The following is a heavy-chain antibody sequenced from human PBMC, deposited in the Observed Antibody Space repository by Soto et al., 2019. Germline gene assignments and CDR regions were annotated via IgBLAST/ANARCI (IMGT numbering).Heavy chain of an antibody. D-gene: IGHD3-3*01. V-gene: IGHV4-31*03. Sequence: QVQLQESGPGLVKPSQTLSLTCTVSGGSISSGGYYWSWIRQHPGKGLEWIGYIYYSGSTYYHPSLKSRVTISVDTSKNQFSLKLSSVTAADTAVYYCARDEIIFGFLEFGAFDIWGQGTMVTVSS. CDR2: IYYSGST. CDR3: ARDEIIFGFLEFGAFDI. J-gene: IGHJ3*02. CDR1: GGSISSGGYY.